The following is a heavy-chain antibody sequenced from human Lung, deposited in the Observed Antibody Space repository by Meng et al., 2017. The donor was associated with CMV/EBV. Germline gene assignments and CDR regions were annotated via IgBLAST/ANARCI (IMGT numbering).Heavy chain of an antibody. Sequence: ETLSLTCAASGFTFSSHALSWVRQAPGKGLEWVSSISTSGGDTYHADSVKGRFTISRDNSKKTLYLQMNSLRAEDTAVYYCANLGRTIRDYWGQGTLVTFSS. V-gene: IGHV3-23*01. CDR2: ISTSGGDT. D-gene: IGHD4/OR15-4a*01. CDR1: GFTFSSHA. CDR3: ANLGRTIRDY. J-gene: IGHJ4*02.